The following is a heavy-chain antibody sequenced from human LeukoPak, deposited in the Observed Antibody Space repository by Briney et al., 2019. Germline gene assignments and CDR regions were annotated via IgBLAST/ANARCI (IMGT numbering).Heavy chain of an antibody. J-gene: IGHJ3*02. CDR2: ISAYNGNT. D-gene: IGHD4-23*01. Sequence: ASVKVSCKASGYTFTSYGISWVRQAPGQGLEWMGWISAYNGNTNYAQKLQGRVTMTTDTSTSTAYMELRSLRSDDTAVYYCARDRVPVVTPSDAFDIWGQRTMVTVSS. V-gene: IGHV1-18*01. CDR1: GYTFTSYG. CDR3: ARDRVPVVTPSDAFDI.